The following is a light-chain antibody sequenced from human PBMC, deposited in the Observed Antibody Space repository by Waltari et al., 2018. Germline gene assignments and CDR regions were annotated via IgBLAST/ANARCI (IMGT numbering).Light chain of an antibody. CDR3: GTWDSSLTTVV. J-gene: IGLJ2*01. CDR1: RSNLGNNY. V-gene: IGLV1-51*02. Sequence: QSVLTQPPSVSTAPGPKVTISCSGSRSNLGNNYVSWSQLLPGTAPKLLIFETNKRPSGIPDRFTGSKSCTSATLDITGLQTGDEAEYYCGTWDSSLTTVVFGGGTKLTVL. CDR2: ETN.